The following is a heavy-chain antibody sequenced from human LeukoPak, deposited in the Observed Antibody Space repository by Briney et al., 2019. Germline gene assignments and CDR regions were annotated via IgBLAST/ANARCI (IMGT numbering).Heavy chain of an antibody. Sequence: GGSLRLSCAASGFTFSSHEMNWVRQAPGKGLEWVSYISSSGSTIYYADSVKGRFTISRDNAKNSLYLQMNSLRAEDTAVYYCAGIDYYDSSGYYYVEAYWGQGTLVTVSS. CDR1: GFTFSSHE. D-gene: IGHD3-22*01. CDR2: ISSSGSTI. J-gene: IGHJ4*02. CDR3: AGIDYYDSSGYYYVEAY. V-gene: IGHV3-48*03.